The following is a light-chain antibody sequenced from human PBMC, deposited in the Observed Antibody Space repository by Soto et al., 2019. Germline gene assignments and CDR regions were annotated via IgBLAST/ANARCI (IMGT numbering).Light chain of an antibody. CDR2: AAS. Sequence: DIQMTQSPSTLSASVGDRVTITCRASQSISSWLAWYQQKPGKAPKLLIYAASTLQSGAPSRFTGSGSGTDFTLTITGLQPDDVATYYCQQANSFPLSFGGGTKVDIK. CDR1: QSISSW. CDR3: QQANSFPLS. J-gene: IGKJ4*01. V-gene: IGKV1-12*01.